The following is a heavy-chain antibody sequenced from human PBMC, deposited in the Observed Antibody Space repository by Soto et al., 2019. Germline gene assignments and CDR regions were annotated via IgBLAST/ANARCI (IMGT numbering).Heavy chain of an antibody. D-gene: IGHD3-10*01. CDR3: ARGQGTMVRGGFYYYYYYMDV. J-gene: IGHJ6*03. V-gene: IGHV4-34*01. CDR1: GGSFSGYY. Sequence: SETLSLTCAVSGGSFSGYYWSWIRQPPGKGLEWIGEINHSGSTNYNPSLKSRVTISVDTSKNQFSLKLSSVTAADTAVYYCARGQGTMVRGGFYYYYYYMDVWGKGTTVTVSS. CDR2: INHSGST.